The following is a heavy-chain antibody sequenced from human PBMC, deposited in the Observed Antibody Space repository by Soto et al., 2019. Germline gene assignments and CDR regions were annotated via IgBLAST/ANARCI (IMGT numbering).Heavy chain of an antibody. D-gene: IGHD2-8*01. CDR3: GVSYNYYYYYGMDV. V-gene: IGHV1-24*01. Sequence: ASVKVSCKVSGYTLTELSMHWVRQAPGKGLEWMGGFDPEDGETIYAQKFQGRVTMTEDTSTDTAYMELSSLRSEDTAVYYCGVSYNYYYYYGMDVWGQGTTVTVSS. J-gene: IGHJ6*02. CDR1: GYTLTELS. CDR2: FDPEDGET.